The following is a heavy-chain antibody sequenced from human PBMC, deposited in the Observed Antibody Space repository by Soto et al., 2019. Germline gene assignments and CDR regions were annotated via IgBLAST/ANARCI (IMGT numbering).Heavy chain of an antibody. CDR2: INHSGSA. V-gene: IGHV4-34*01. CDR3: ARARADYYASENYCRGGFYYFDH. CDR1: DGSVRRNH. J-gene: IGHJ4*02. D-gene: IGHD3-10*01. Sequence: TCVVCDGSVRRNHRTTKRQSPGKGLKCIGNINHSGSAIYIPSLKSRVTISVGTSNNQFFLELSSVTAADTAVYYCARARADYYASENYCRGGFYYFDHWGQGTLVTVSS.